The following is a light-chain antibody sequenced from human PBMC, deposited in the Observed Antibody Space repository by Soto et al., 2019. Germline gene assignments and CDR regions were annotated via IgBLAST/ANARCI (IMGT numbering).Light chain of an antibody. CDR2: AAS. Sequence: DIQMTQSPSSVSASVGDRVTISCRASHYLSNWLAWYQQKPGKAPKLLIYAASSLQIGVPSRFSGSGSGTDFTLTISSLQPEDFATYYCQQANSFPRTFGQGTKVEIK. V-gene: IGKV1-12*01. J-gene: IGKJ1*01. CDR3: QQANSFPRT. CDR1: HYLSNW.